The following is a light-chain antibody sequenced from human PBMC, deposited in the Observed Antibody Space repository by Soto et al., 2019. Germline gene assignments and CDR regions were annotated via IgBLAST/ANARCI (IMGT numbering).Light chain of an antibody. CDR1: RDDIGAYDY. J-gene: IGLJ2*01. V-gene: IGLV2-14*01. CDR3: ISYTNSSAVV. Sequence: HSVLTQPASVSGSPGQSITISCAGTRDDIGAYDYASWYQQHPGNAPKLLFYEVTNRPSGVSDRFSGSKSGNTASLTIFGLQAEDEADYYCISYTNSSAVVFSGGTKVTVL. CDR2: EVT.